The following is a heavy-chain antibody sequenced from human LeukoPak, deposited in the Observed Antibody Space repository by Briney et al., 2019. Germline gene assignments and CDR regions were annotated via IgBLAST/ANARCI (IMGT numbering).Heavy chain of an antibody. CDR1: GYTFTSYY. CDR2: INPSGGST. Sequence: GASVKVSCKASGYTFTSYYMHWVRQAPGQGLEWMGIINPSGGSTSYAQKFQGRVTMTRDTSISTAYMELSRLRSDDTAVYYCARVSSIAARPEYFDYWGQGTLVTVSS. CDR3: ARVSSIAARPEYFDY. J-gene: IGHJ4*02. V-gene: IGHV1-46*01. D-gene: IGHD6-6*01.